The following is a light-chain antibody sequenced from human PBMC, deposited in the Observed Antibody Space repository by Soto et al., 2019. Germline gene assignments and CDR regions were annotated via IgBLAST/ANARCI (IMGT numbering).Light chain of an antibody. CDR1: QSINSNY. Sequence: EIVLTQSPATLSLSPGERATLSCGASQSINSNYLAWYQQKPFLAPRLVIYDPSRRAPGIPDRLTGSGSGTDFTLTISRLEPEDSAIYYCQQYGSSPTFGQGTRLEIK. CDR2: DPS. CDR3: QQYGSSPT. J-gene: IGKJ5*01. V-gene: IGKV3D-20*01.